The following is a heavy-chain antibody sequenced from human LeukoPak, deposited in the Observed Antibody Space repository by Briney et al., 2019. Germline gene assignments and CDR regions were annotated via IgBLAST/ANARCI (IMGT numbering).Heavy chain of an antibody. D-gene: IGHD5-24*01. CDR1: GGSISTYY. V-gene: IGHV4-59*01. CDR2: IYYTGST. J-gene: IGHJ2*01. Sequence: PSETLSLTCTVSGGSISTYYWSWIRQPPGKGMEWIGFIYYTGSTNYNPSLKSRVTISLDTSKNQFSLRLTSVTAADTAVYYCARGTDGRRYFDLWGRGTLLTDSS. CDR3: ARGTDGRRYFDL.